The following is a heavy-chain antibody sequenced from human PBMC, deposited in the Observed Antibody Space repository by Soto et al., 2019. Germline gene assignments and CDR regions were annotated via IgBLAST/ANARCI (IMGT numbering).Heavy chain of an antibody. D-gene: IGHD1-26*01. Sequence: PSETLSLTCTVSGGSISSYYWSWIRQPPGKGLEWIGYIYYSGSTNYNPSLKSRVTISVDTSKNQFSLKLSSVTAADTAVYYCARAGVVGATALDYWGQGTLVTVSS. CDR1: GGSISSYY. CDR3: ARAGVVGATALDY. CDR2: IYYSGST. J-gene: IGHJ4*02. V-gene: IGHV4-59*12.